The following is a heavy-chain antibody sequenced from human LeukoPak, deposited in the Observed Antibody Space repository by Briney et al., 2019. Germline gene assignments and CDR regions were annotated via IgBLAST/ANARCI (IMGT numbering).Heavy chain of an antibody. V-gene: IGHV1-18*04. CDR2: ISAYNGNT. CDR3: ARFSGWDIVVVPAADLFDY. J-gene: IGHJ4*02. Sequence: ASVKVSCKASRYTFTSYGISWVRQAPGQGREWMGWISAYNGNTNYAQKLQGRVTMTTDTSTSTAYMELRSLRSDDTAVYYCARFSGWDIVVVPAADLFDYWGQGTLVTVSS. CDR1: RYTFTSYG. D-gene: IGHD2-2*01.